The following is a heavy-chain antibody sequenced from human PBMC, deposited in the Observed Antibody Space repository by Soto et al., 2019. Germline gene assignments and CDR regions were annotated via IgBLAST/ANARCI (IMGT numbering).Heavy chain of an antibody. Sequence: GASVKVSCKASGGTFSSYAISWVRQAPGQGLEWMGGIIPIFGTANYAQKFQGRVTITADKSTSTAYMELSSLRSEDTAVYYCASFIVGATPFDYWGQGTLVTVSS. CDR1: GGTFSSYA. D-gene: IGHD1-26*01. V-gene: IGHV1-69*06. CDR2: IIPIFGTA. CDR3: ASFIVGATPFDY. J-gene: IGHJ4*02.